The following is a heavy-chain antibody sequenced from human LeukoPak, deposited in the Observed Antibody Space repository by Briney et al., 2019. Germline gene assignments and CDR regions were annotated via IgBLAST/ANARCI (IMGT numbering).Heavy chain of an antibody. Sequence: GGSLRLSCAASGFTFSSYSMNWVRQAPGKGLEWVANIKRDGNEKYYADSVKGRFTISRDNGKNSLDLQMNSLRADDTAVYYCARGRYYFDYWGQGTLVTVSS. J-gene: IGHJ4*02. CDR3: ARGRYYFDY. CDR1: GFTFSSYS. CDR2: IKRDGNEK. V-gene: IGHV3-7*01.